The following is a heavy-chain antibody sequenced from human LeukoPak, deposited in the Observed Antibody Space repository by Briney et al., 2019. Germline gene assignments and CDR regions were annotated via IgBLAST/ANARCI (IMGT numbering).Heavy chain of an antibody. V-gene: IGHV4-30-4*08. J-gene: IGHJ5*02. D-gene: IGHD3-22*01. CDR3: ARPYYYDSRIDP. CDR1: GGSISSGDYY. CDR2: MYYSGST. Sequence: MTSQTLSLTCTVSGGSISSGDYYWSWIRQPPGKGLEWIAYMYYSGSTYYNPSLKSRVTMSADTSKNQLSLKLSSVTAADTAVYYCARPYYYDSRIDPWGQGILVTASS.